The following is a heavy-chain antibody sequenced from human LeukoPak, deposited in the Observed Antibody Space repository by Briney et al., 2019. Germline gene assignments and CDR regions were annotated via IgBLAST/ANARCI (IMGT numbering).Heavy chain of an antibody. J-gene: IGHJ6*02. CDR2: ISVSGGST. V-gene: IGHV3-23*01. Sequence: GGSLRLSCAGSGFTFSRHAMSWVRQAPGKGLEWVSAISVSGGSTYYADSVKGRFTISRDNSKNTLYLQMNSLRAEDTAVYYCARVILTDTGWYPPYSYYGIDVWGQGTTVTVSS. D-gene: IGHD6-19*01. CDR3: ARVILTDTGWYPPYSYYGIDV. CDR1: GFTFSRHA.